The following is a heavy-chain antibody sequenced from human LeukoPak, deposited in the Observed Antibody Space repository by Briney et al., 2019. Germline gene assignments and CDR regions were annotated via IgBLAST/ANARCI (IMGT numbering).Heavy chain of an antibody. CDR3: ATSTAGYCSGRICSPYYFHYGINV. CDR2: VSYDGSNK. D-gene: IGHD2-15*01. J-gene: IGHJ6*01. Sequence: PGRSLRLSCAASGLTLSKYGIHWVRQAPGKGLEWVAVVSYDGSNKNYIDSMKGRFIISRDNYNSTVYLQMNSLRAEDTAVYYCATSTAGYCSGRICSPYYFHYGINVWGPETTVVVSS. V-gene: IGHV3-30*03. CDR1: GLTLSKYG.